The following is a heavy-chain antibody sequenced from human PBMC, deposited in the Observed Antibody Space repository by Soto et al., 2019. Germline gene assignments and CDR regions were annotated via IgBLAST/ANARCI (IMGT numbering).Heavy chain of an antibody. CDR1: AVPVSGNY. CDR2: IYSGGST. CDR3: AREQRRYSGYECDH. V-gene: IGHV3-53*01. J-gene: IGHJ4*02. Sequence: GGPLRLPCAVSAVPVSGNYMSWVRPAPGKGLAWVAVIYSGGSTYYADSVKGRFTISRDNSKNTLYLQMNSLRAEDTAAYYCAREQRRYSGYECDHWGQETLVTISS. D-gene: IGHD5-12*01.